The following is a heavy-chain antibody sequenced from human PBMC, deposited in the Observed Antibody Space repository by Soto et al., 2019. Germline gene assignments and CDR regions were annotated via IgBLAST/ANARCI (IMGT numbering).Heavy chain of an antibody. CDR1: GYTFTNYY. CDR2: INTSGGST. J-gene: IGHJ4*02. Sequence: QVQLVQSGAEVKKPVASVKVSCEASGYTFTNYYIHWVRQAPGQGLEWMAVINTSGGSTRDANKFQGRVTMTRDTSTSTVYMELSSLRDEDTAVYYCAKTYGFLGGYYFDYWGQGTLVTVSS. V-gene: IGHV1-46*01. D-gene: IGHD3-16*01. CDR3: AKTYGFLGGYYFDY.